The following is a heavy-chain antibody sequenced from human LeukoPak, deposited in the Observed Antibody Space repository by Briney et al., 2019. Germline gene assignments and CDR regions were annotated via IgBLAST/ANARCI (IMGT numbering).Heavy chain of an antibody. CDR1: GFTFSSYS. V-gene: IGHV3-48*02. Sequence: GGSLRLSCAASGFTFSSYSMNWVRQAPGKGLEWVSYISSSSSTIYYADSVKGRFTIPRDNAKNSLYLQMNSLRDEDTAVYYCARHDLGGTSPFDYWGQGTLVTVSS. CDR3: ARHDLGGTSPFDY. D-gene: IGHD6-19*01. J-gene: IGHJ4*02. CDR2: ISSSSSTI.